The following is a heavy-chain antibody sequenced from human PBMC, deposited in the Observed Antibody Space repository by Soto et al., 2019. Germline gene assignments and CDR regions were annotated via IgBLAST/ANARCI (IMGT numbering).Heavy chain of an antibody. CDR1: GFTFSSYA. D-gene: IGHD2-15*01. CDR2: IGGSGGT. CDR3: AKGQGWSYYYDS. J-gene: IGHJ4*02. Sequence: EVQLLESGGGLVQPGGSLRLSCAASGFTFSSYAMSWVRLAPGKGLEWFSSIGGSGGTYYADSVKGLFTFSRDNSKNMFYLHLNSLRAEDTAMYFCAKGQGWSYYYDSWGQGTLVTVSS. V-gene: IGHV3-23*01.